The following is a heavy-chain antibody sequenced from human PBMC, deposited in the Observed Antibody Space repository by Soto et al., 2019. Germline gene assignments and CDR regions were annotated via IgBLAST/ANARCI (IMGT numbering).Heavy chain of an antibody. CDR3: ARESKKWPDF. CDR1: GYSFSSYT. D-gene: IGHD5-12*01. CDR2: IRAYNGNT. V-gene: IGHV1-18*04. Sequence: QVQLVQSGGEVKKPGASVTVSCKAPGYSFSSYTITWVRQAPGQGLEWLGWIRAYNGNTKYVEKLQGRVTMTTDTSTSTAYMELRNLRSDDTAVYYCARESKKWPDFWGPGTLGTVSS. J-gene: IGHJ4*02.